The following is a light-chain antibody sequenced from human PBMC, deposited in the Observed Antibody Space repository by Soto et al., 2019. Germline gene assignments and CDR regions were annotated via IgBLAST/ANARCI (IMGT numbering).Light chain of an antibody. V-gene: IGKV3-20*01. CDR1: QSVSSSY. CDR3: QQYGSSPA. CDR2: GSS. J-gene: IGKJ4*01. Sequence: EIVLTQSPGTLSLSPGERATLSCRASQSVSSSYLAWYQQKPGQAPRLLLFGSSSRATGIPDRFSGSGSGTDITLTISRLEPEDFAVYYCQQYGSSPAFGGGTKVESK.